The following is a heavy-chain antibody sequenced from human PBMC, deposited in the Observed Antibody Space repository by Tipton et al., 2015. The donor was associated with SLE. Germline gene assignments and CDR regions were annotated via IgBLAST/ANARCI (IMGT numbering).Heavy chain of an antibody. J-gene: IGHJ3*02. Sequence: TLSLTCTVSGGSVSSGSYYWSWIRQPPGKGLEWIGYIYYSGSTNYNPSLKSRVTISVDTSKNQFSLKLSSVTAADTAVYYCAGDLWYGGNSVPHAFDIWGQGTMVTVSS. CDR1: GGSVSSGSYY. CDR3: AGDLWYGGNSVPHAFDI. V-gene: IGHV4-61*01. D-gene: IGHD4-23*01. CDR2: IYYSGST.